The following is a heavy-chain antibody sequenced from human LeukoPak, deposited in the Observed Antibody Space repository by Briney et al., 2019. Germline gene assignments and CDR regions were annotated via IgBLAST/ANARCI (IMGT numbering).Heavy chain of an antibody. CDR3: ARDLELIAALWFDP. D-gene: IGHD6-6*01. V-gene: IGHV1-69*05. J-gene: IGHJ5*02. CDR1: GGTFSSYA. CDR2: IIPIFGTA. Sequence: ASVKVSCKASGGTFSSYAISWVRQAPGLGLEWMGRIIPIFGTANYAQKFQGRVTITTDESTSTAYMELSSLRSEDTAVYYCARDLELIAALWFDPWGQGTLVTVSS.